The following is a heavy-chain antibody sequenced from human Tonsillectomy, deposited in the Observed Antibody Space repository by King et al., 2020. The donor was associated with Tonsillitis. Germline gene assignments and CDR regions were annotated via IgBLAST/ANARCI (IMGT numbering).Heavy chain of an antibody. CDR3: ARHCGTSSCYREGGDY. CDR1: GYSFTTYW. V-gene: IGHV5-51*01. CDR2: IYPGDSEI. J-gene: IGHJ4*02. Sequence: VQLVESGAEVKKPGESLKISCKGSGYSFTTYWIGWVRQMPGKGLEWVGVIYPGDSEIRYSPSFQGQVTNSADKSISTAYLQWSSLKASDTAMYYCARHCGTSSCYREGGDYWGQGTLVTVSS. D-gene: IGHD2-2*02.